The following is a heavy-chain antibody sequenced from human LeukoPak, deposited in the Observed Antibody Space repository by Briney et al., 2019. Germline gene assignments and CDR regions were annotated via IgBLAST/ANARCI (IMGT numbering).Heavy chain of an antibody. J-gene: IGHJ5*02. CDR3: ARVVAGIVGFDP. Sequence: GRSLRLSCVASGFTFSSYGMHWVRQAPGQRLEWMGWINAGNGNTKYSQKFQGRVTITRDTSASTAYMELSSLRSEDTAVYYCARVVAGIVGFDPWGQGTLVTVSS. D-gene: IGHD6-19*01. V-gene: IGHV1-3*01. CDR1: GFTFSSYG. CDR2: INAGNGNT.